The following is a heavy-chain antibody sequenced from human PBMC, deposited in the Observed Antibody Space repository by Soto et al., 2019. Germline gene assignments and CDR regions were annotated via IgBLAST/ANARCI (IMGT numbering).Heavy chain of an antibody. J-gene: IGHJ6*02. D-gene: IGHD4-4*01. CDR3: ARRSVTPNYYYYGMDV. CDR2: ISSSSSTI. V-gene: IGHV3-48*02. CDR1: GFTFSSYS. Sequence: EVQLVESGGGLVQPGGSLRLSCAASGFTFSSYSMNWVRQAPGTGLEWVSYISSSSSTIYYADSVKGRFTISRDNAKNSLYLQMNSLIDEDTAVYYCARRSVTPNYYYYGMDVWGQGTTVTVSS.